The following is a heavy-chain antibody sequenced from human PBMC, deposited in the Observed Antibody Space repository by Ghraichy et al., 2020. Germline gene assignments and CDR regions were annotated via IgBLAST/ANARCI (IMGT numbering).Heavy chain of an antibody. CDR1: GFTFSSYE. D-gene: IGHD3-9*01. CDR3: ARVSNYDILTGLYFDY. CDR2: ISSSGSTI. Sequence: GGSLRLSCAASGFTFSSYEMNWVRQAPGKGLEWVSYISSSGSTIYYADSVKGRFTISRDNAKNSLYLQMNSLRAEDTAVYYCARVSNYDILTGLYFDYWGQGTLVTVSS. V-gene: IGHV3-48*03. J-gene: IGHJ4*02.